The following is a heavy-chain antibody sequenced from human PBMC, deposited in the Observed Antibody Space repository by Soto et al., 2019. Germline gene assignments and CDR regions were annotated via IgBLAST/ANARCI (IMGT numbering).Heavy chain of an antibody. CDR2: IIPLTETP. V-gene: IGHV1-69*01. CDR1: GGTFSDYA. CDR3: AIGTRNSWTCDF. Sequence: QVQVVQSGAEVKKPGSSVKVSCKASGGTFSDYAISWVRQAPGHGLEWVGGIIPLTETPVYAQTVQGRLTITADAVTSAAYMELSSLRSDDTAVYCCAIGTRNSWTCDFWGQGTLVTVSS. J-gene: IGHJ4*02. D-gene: IGHD1-1*01.